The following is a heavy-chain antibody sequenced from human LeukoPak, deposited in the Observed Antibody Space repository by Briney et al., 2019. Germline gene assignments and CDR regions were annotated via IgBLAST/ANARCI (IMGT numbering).Heavy chain of an antibody. D-gene: IGHD6-13*01. CDR1: GYTFTTYW. V-gene: IGHV5-51*01. CDR2: IYPGDSDP. Sequence: GESLNISCKGSGYTFTTYWIAWVRQMPGKGLEWMGIIYPGDSDPRYSPSFQGQVTISADKSISTAYLQWSSLEASDSAMYYCVRHGLGSSWFGFDYWGQGTLVTVSS. J-gene: IGHJ4*02. CDR3: VRHGLGSSWFGFDY.